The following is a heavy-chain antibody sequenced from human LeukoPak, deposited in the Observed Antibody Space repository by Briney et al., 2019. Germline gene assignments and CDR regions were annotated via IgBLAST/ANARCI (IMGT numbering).Heavy chain of an antibody. J-gene: IGHJ6*02. V-gene: IGHV1-18*01. CDR3: ARDHSSWYRSDYYYGMDV. D-gene: IGHD6-13*01. Sequence: GASVTVSCKASGYTFTSHGISWVRQAPGQGLEWMGWISAYNGNTNYAQKLQGRVTMTTDTSTSTAYMELRSLRSDDTAVYYCARDHSSWYRSDYYYGMDVWGQGTTVTVSS. CDR1: GYTFTSHG. CDR2: ISAYNGNT.